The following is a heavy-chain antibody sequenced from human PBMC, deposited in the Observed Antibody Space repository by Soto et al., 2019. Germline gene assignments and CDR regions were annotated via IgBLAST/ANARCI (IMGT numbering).Heavy chain of an antibody. CDR3: AREPPCISTSCYNGYAFDI. Sequence: GASVKVSCKASGGTFSSYAISWVRQAPGQGLEWMGGIIPIFGTANYAQKFQGRVTITADESTSTAYMELSSLRSEDTAVYYCAREPPCISTSCYNGYAFDIWGQGTMVTVSS. CDR2: IIPIFGTA. V-gene: IGHV1-69*13. CDR1: GGTFSSYA. D-gene: IGHD2-2*02. J-gene: IGHJ3*02.